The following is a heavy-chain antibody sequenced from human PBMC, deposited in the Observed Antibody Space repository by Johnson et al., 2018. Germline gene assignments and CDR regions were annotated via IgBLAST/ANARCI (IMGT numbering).Heavy chain of an antibody. CDR3: ARASKGYYYMDV. D-gene: IGHD2-2*01. CDR2: IGTAGDT. CDR1: GFTLSNYD. Sequence: VQLVQSGGGLVQPGGSLRLSCAASGFTLSNYDIHWVRQATGKGLEWVSAIGTAGDTYYPDSVKGQFTISRENAKNSLYLQMNSLRAGDPAVYYGARASKGYYYMDVWGKGTTVTVSS. J-gene: IGHJ6*03. V-gene: IGHV3-13*01.